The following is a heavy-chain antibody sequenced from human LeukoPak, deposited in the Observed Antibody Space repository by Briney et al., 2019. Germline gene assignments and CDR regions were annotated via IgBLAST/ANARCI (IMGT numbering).Heavy chain of an antibody. CDR1: GGSISSGGYY. CDR3: ARENSGGWEPNYYFDY. CDR2: IYYSGST. J-gene: IGHJ4*02. D-gene: IGHD2-15*01. Sequence: SETLSLTCTVSGGSISSGGYYWSWIRQHPGKGLEWIGYIYYSGSTYYNPSLKSRVTISVDTSKNQFYLKLSSVTAADTAVYYCARENSGGWEPNYYFDYWGQGTLVTVSS. V-gene: IGHV4-31*03.